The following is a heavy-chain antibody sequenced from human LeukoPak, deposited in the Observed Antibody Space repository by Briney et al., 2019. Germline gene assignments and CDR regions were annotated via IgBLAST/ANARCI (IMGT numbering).Heavy chain of an antibody. CDR3: ARVRSSGVKHFDY. CDR2: INSDGSST. J-gene: IGHJ4*02. D-gene: IGHD6-19*01. V-gene: IGHV3-74*01. CDR1: GFTFSSYW. Sequence: QPGGSLRLSCAASGFTFSSYWMHWVRQAPGKGLVWVSRINSDGSSTSYADSVKGRFTISRDNAKNTLYLQMNSLRAEDTAVYYCARVRSSGVKHFDYWGQGTLVTVSS.